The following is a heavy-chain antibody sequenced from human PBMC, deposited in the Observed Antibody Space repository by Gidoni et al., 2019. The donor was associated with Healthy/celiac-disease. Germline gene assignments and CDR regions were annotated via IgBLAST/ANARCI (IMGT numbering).Heavy chain of an antibody. V-gene: IGHV1-8*01. J-gene: IGHJ5*02. CDR2: MHPNSGNT. D-gene: IGHD3-3*01. Sequence: QVQLVQSGAEVKKPGASVKVSCKASGYTFTSYDINWVRQATGQGLEWMGWMHPNSGNTGYAQKFQGRVTMTRNTSISTAYMELSSLRSEDTAVYYCARRTIFGVVIWFDPWGQGTLVTVSS. CDR3: ARRTIFGVVIWFDP. CDR1: GYTFTSYD.